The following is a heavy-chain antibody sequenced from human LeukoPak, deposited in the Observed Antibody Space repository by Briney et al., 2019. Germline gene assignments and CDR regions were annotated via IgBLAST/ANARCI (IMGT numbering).Heavy chain of an antibody. CDR1: GFTFDDYT. J-gene: IGHJ4*02. Sequence: GGSLRLSCAASGFTFDDYTMHWVRQAPGKGLEWVSLISWDGGSTYYADSVKGRFTISRDNSKNSLYLQMNSLRTEDTALYYCAKDMEAGDRDPGIDYWGQGTLVTVSS. CDR3: AKDMEAGDRDPGIDY. D-gene: IGHD5-24*01. V-gene: IGHV3-43*01. CDR2: ISWDGGST.